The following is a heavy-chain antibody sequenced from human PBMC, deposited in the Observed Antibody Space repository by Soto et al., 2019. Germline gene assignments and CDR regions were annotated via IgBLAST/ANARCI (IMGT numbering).Heavy chain of an antibody. Sequence: SVKVSCKASGWTFSNYPIAWVRQARGQGLEWVGAIVPIFGTTNYAQNFQGRVTLTADESASTAYMELSSLTSADTALYYCARPRTVATTKGYDFWGQGTQVTVSS. V-gene: IGHV1-69*13. D-gene: IGHD1-1*01. J-gene: IGHJ4*02. CDR2: IVPIFGTT. CDR3: ARPRTVATTKGYDF. CDR1: GWTFSNYP.